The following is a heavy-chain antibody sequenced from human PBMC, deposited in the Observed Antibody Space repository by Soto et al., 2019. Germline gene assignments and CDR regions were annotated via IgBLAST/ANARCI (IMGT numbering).Heavy chain of an antibody. Sequence: QVQLVESGGGVVQPGRSLRLSCAASGFTFSSYAMHWVRQAPGKGLEWVAVMSYDGSNKYYADSVKGRFTISRDNSKNTLYLQMNSLRAEDTAVYYCAREIYGAFGFDVWGQGTTVTVSS. CDR3: AREIYGAFGFDV. D-gene: IGHD4-17*01. CDR2: MSYDGSNK. J-gene: IGHJ6*02. V-gene: IGHV3-30-3*01. CDR1: GFTFSSYA.